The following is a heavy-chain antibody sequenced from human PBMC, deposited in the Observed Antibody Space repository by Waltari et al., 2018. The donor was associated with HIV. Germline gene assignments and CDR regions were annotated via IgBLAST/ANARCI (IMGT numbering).Heavy chain of an antibody. V-gene: IGHV3-15*01. CDR3: TTDWLETGWYDVGMDV. J-gene: IGHJ6*02. D-gene: IGHD6-19*01. CDR1: GFTFSNAW. CDR2: IKSKTDGGTT. Sequence: EVQLVESGGGLVKPGGSLRLSCAASGFTFSNAWMSWVRQAPGKGLEWVGRIKSKTDGGTTDYAATVKGRFTISRDDSKNTLYLQMNSLKTEDTAVYYCTTDWLETGWYDVGMDVWGQGTTVTVSS.